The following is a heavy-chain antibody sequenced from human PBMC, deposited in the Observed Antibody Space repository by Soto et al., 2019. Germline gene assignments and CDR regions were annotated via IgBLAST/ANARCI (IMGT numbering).Heavy chain of an antibody. CDR3: ASTRKRNSGYDFYFYGMDV. J-gene: IGHJ6*02. V-gene: IGHV1-3*01. CDR1: GYTFPNYA. Sequence: SVKVSCKDSGYTFPNYAIHWVRQAPGQRFEWMGWINGGNGNTKYSQKFQGRVTITRDTSATTAYMELSSLKSEDTAVYYCASTRKRNSGYDFYFYGMDVWCQGTMVTV. CDR2: INGGNGNT. D-gene: IGHD5-12*01.